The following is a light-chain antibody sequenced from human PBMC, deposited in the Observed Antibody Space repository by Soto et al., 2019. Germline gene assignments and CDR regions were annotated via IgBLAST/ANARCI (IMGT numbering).Light chain of an antibody. Sequence: EIVLTQSPGTLSLSPGERATLSCRASQSVSSNYLAWYQQKPGQAPRLLIYGASSRATGIPDRFSGFGSGTDFTLTISRLEPEDFAVYFCQHYGWSSTSYPFGQGTKLEVK. CDR2: GAS. V-gene: IGKV3-20*01. CDR1: QSVSSNY. J-gene: IGKJ2*01. CDR3: QHYGWSSTSYP.